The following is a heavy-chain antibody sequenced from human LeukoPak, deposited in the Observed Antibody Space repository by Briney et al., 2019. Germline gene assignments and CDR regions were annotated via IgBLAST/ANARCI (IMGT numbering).Heavy chain of an antibody. Sequence: GGSLRLSCAASGFTFSSYAMHWVRQAPGKGLEWVAVISYDGSNKYYADSVKGRFTISRDNSKNTLYLQMNSQRAEDTAVYYCAGCSSTSCYDWFARWGQGTLVTVPS. CDR3: AGCSSTSCYDWFAR. D-gene: IGHD2-2*01. CDR2: ISYDGSNK. V-gene: IGHV3-30-3*01. CDR1: GFTFSSYA. J-gene: IGHJ5*02.